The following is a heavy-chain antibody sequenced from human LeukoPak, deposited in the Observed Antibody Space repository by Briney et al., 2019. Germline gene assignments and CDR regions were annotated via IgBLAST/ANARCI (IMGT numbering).Heavy chain of an antibody. J-gene: IGHJ4*02. CDR2: INHSGST. D-gene: IGHD3-10*01. Sequence: SETLSLTCAVYGGSFSGYYWSWIRQPPGKGLEWIGEINHSGSTNYNPSLKSRVTISVDTSKNQFSLKLRSVTAADTAVYYCARGQGSGSYSLYYFDYWGQGTLVTVSS. CDR1: GGSFSGYY. V-gene: IGHV4-34*01. CDR3: ARGQGSGSYSLYYFDY.